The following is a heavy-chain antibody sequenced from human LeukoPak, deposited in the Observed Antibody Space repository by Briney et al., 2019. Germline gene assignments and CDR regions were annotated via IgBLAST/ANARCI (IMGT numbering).Heavy chain of an antibody. CDR2: IFYSGST. V-gene: IGHV4-59*01. D-gene: IGHD3-22*01. CDR1: GGSISSYY. Sequence: SETLSLTCTVSGGSISSYYWSWIRQSPGKGLEWIGYIFYSGSTNCNPSLKSRVTISVDTSKNQFSLNLSSVTAADTAIYYCARDTGYLGSNYGMDVWGQGTTVTVSS. J-gene: IGHJ6*02. CDR3: ARDTGYLGSNYGMDV.